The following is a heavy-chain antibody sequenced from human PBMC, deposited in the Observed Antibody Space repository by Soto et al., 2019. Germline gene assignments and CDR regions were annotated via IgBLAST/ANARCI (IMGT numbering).Heavy chain of an antibody. CDR3: ARDGPLIIAAASGSFDY. J-gene: IGHJ4*02. CDR2: IWYDGSNK. Sequence: GGSLRLSCAASGFTFSSYGMHWVRQAPGKGLEWVAVIWYDGSNKYYADSVKGRFTISRDNSKNTLYLQMNSLRAEDTAVYYCARDGPLIIAAASGSFDYWGQGTLVTVSS. CDR1: GFTFSSYG. D-gene: IGHD6-13*01. V-gene: IGHV3-33*01.